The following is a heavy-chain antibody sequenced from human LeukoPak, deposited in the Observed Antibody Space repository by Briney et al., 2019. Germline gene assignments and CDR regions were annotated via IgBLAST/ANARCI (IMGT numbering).Heavy chain of an antibody. J-gene: IGHJ4*02. V-gene: IGHV3-48*03. CDR3: AKDPGQQLVLTFDY. CDR2: ISSSGSTI. Sequence: PGGSLRLSCAASGFTFSSYEMNWVRQAPGKGLEWVSYISSSGSTIYYADSVKGRFTISRDNAKNSLYLQMNSLRAEDTAVYYCAKDPGQQLVLTFDYWGQGTLVTVSS. CDR1: GFTFSSYE. D-gene: IGHD6-13*01.